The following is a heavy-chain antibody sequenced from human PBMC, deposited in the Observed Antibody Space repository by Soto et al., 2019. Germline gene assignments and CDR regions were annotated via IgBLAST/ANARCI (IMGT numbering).Heavy chain of an antibody. D-gene: IGHD6-13*01. Sequence: PGGSLRLSCAASGFTFIIYAMHWVRQAPGKGLEWLAVISNDGNDKHCADSVKGRFTISRDNSKNTLYLQMSSLRAEDSAIYYCAKDRDMAAAGYHFDYWGQGTLVTVSS. CDR3: AKDRDMAAAGYHFDY. CDR1: GFTFIIYA. V-gene: IGHV3-30*18. J-gene: IGHJ4*02. CDR2: ISNDGNDK.